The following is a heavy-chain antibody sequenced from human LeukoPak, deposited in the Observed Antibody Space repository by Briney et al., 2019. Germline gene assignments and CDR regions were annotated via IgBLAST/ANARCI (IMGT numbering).Heavy chain of an antibody. V-gene: IGHV3-20*04. J-gene: IGHJ6*03. CDR3: ARGKNYHYYYYYMDV. CDR2: INWNGGST. D-gene: IGHD1-7*01. CDR1: GFTFDDYG. Sequence: PGGSLRLSCAASGFTFDDYGMGWVRQAPGKGLEWVSGINWNGGSTGYADSVKGRFTISRDNAKNSLYLQMNSLRGEDTALYYCARGKNYHYYYYYMDVWGKGTTVTVSS.